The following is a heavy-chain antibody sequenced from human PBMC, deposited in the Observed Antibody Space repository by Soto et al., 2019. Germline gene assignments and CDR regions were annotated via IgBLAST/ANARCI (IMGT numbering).Heavy chain of an antibody. J-gene: IGHJ3*01. CDR3: LRGDKGGFDL. CDR2: IHSDGSTT. Sequence: PGGSLRLSCAASGFTFNYYWMHWVRQAPGQGLVWVSHIHSDGSTTTYADSVKGRFTISRDNAKNTLYLQMNSLRAEDTAVYYCLRGDKGGFDLWGQGTTVTASS. CDR1: GFTFNYYW. V-gene: IGHV3-74*01. D-gene: IGHD2-21*02.